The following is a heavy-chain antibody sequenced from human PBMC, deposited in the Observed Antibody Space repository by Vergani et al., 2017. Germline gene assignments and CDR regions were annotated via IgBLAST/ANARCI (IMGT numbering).Heavy chain of an antibody. D-gene: IGHD3-16*02. CDR2: IIPIFGTA. CDR1: GYTFTSYY. V-gene: IGHV1-69*13. J-gene: IGHJ4*02. Sequence: QVQLVQSGAEVKKPGASVKVSCKASGYTFTSYYMHWVRQAPGQGLEWMGRIIPIFGTANYAQKFQGRVTITADESTSTAYMELSSLRSEDTAVYYCARGELGELSFGLDYWGQGTLVTVSS. CDR3: ARGELGELSFGLDY.